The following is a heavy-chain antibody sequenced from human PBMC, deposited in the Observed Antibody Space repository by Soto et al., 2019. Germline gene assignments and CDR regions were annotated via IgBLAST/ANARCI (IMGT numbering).Heavy chain of an antibody. Sequence: ETLSLTCTVSGGSISSYYWSWIRQPPGKGLEWIGYIYYSGSTNYNPSLKSRVTISVDTSKNQFSLKLSSVTAADTAVYYCARLWFGEPVDYWGQGTLVTVSS. J-gene: IGHJ4*02. CDR1: GGSISSYY. CDR3: ARLWFGEPVDY. V-gene: IGHV4-59*08. CDR2: IYYSGST. D-gene: IGHD3-10*01.